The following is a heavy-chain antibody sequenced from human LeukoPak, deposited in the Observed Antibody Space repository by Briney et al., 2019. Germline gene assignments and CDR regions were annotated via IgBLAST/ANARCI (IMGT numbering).Heavy chain of an antibody. CDR3: ARDGVGATLDY. D-gene: IGHD1-26*01. V-gene: IGHV3-74*01. J-gene: IGHJ4*02. CDR1: GFTFSNYW. Sequence: GGSLRLSCVASGFTFSNYWMHWVRQAPGKGLVWVSRIDNDGSNTIYADSVKGRFTVSRDNAKSTLYLQMNSLSGEDTAVYFCARDGVGATLDYWGQGTLVTVSS. CDR2: IDNDGSNT.